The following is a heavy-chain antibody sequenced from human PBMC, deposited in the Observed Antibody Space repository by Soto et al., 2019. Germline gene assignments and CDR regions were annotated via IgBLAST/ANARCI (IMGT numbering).Heavy chain of an antibody. CDR2: ISGSGGST. CDR3: AREGYYDSSGYQHRSTYSFDY. V-gene: IGHV3-23*01. D-gene: IGHD3-22*01. Sequence: GGSLRLSCAASGFTFSSYAMSWVRQAPGKGLEWVSAISGSGGSTYYADSVKGRFTISRDNSKNTLYLQMNSLRAEDTAVYYCAREGYYDSSGYQHRSTYSFDYWGQGTLVTVSS. CDR1: GFTFSSYA. J-gene: IGHJ4*02.